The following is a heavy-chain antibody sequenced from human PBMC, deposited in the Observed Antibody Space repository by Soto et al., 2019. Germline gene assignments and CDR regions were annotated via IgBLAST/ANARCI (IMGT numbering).Heavy chain of an antibody. CDR1: GFTFSSYA. V-gene: IGHV3-30-3*01. CDR3: GGGGGNYGDYLEGGAFDI. D-gene: IGHD4-17*01. CDR2: ISYDGSNK. Sequence: QVQLVESGGGVVQPGRSLRLSCAASGFTFSSYAMHWVRQAPGKGLEWVAVISYDGSNKYYADSVKGRFTISRDNSKKPLYRQRNSLGGGDTAVYYCGGGGGNYGDYLEGGAFDIWGQGTMVTVSS. J-gene: IGHJ3*02.